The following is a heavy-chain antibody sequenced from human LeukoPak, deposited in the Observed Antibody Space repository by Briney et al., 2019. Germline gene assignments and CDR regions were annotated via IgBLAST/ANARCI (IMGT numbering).Heavy chain of an antibody. Sequence: GASVKVSRKASGFTFTSSAMQWVRQARGQRLEWIGWIVVGSGNTNYAQKFQERVTITRDMSTSTAYMELSSLRSEDTAVYYCATTIIYGITMVRGVMSFDYWGQGTLVTVSS. D-gene: IGHD3-10*01. CDR1: GFTFTSSA. CDR2: IVVGSGNT. CDR3: ATTIIYGITMVRGVMSFDY. J-gene: IGHJ4*02. V-gene: IGHV1-58*02.